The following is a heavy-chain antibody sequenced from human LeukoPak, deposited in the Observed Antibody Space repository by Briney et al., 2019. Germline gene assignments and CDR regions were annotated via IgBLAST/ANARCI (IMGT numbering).Heavy chain of an antibody. Sequence: ASVKVSCKASGYSFTDYAVSWVRQAPGLGLQWMGWINPYNGNTKFTLSFQDRVTLTTDTSTDTAYMELRNLKSDDTAIYYCARDGLAGNWLDPWGQGTLVIVSS. D-gene: IGHD3-3*02. CDR3: ARDGLAGNWLDP. J-gene: IGHJ5*02. CDR1: GYSFTDYA. V-gene: IGHV1-18*01. CDR2: INPYNGNT.